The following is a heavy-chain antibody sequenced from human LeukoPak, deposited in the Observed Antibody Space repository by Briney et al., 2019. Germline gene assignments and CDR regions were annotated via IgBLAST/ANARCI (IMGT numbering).Heavy chain of an antibody. V-gene: IGHV2-5*01. D-gene: IGHD3-10*01. CDR2: IYWNDDK. CDR1: GFSLSPSGVG. CDR3: AHSSEVLWFGELNPHLDY. J-gene: IGHJ4*02. Sequence: SGPTLVNPTQTLTLTCTFSGFSLSPSGVGVGWIRQPPGKALEWLALIYWNDDKRYSPSLKSRLTITKDTSKNQVVLTMTNMDPVDTATYYCAHSSEVLWFGELNPHLDYWGQGTLVTVSS.